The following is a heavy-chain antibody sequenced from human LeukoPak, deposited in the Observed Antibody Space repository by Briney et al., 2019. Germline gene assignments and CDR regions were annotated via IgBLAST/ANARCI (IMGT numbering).Heavy chain of an antibody. D-gene: IGHD3-22*01. CDR3: ATQSPYYYDSSGYSKSWFDP. J-gene: IGHJ5*02. Sequence: GGSLRLSCAASGFTFSSYSMNWVRQAPGKGLEWVSSISSSSSYIYYADSVKGRFTISRDNAKNSLYLQMNSLRAEDTAVYYCATQSPYYYDSSGYSKSWFDPWGQGTLVTVSS. V-gene: IGHV3-21*01. CDR2: ISSSSSYI. CDR1: GFTFSSYS.